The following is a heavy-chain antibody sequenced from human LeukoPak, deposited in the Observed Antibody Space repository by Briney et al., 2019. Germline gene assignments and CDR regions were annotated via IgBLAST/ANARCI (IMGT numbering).Heavy chain of an antibody. CDR1: GFTFSSYA. CDR3: ARVAYFMVRGVSEYYYYYMDV. V-gene: IGHV3-64*01. J-gene: IGHJ6*03. D-gene: IGHD3-10*01. Sequence: GGSLRLSCAASGFTFSSYAMHWVRQAPGKGLEYVSAISSNGGSTYYANSVKGRFTISRDNSKNTLYLQMGSLRAEDTAVYYCARVAYFMVRGVSEYYYYYMDVWGKGTTVTVSS. CDR2: ISSNGGST.